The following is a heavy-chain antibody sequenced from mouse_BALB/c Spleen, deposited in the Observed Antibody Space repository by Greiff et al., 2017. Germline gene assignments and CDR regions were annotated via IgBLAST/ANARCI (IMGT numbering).Heavy chain of an antibody. Sequence: VQLQQTGPELVKPGASVKISCKASGYSFTDYIMLWVKQSHGKSLEWIGNINPYYGSTSYNLKFKGKATLTVDKSSSTAYMQLNSLTSEDSAVYYCARGGTVVATWWYFDVWGAGTTVTVSS. CDR3: ARGGTVVATWWYFDV. CDR1: GYSFTDYI. J-gene: IGHJ1*01. CDR2: INPYYGST. D-gene: IGHD1-1*01. V-gene: IGHV1-39*01.